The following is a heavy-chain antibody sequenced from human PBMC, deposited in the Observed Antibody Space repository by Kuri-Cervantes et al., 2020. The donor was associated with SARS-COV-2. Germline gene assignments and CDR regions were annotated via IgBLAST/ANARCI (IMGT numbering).Heavy chain of an antibody. V-gene: IGHV4-59*12. D-gene: IGHD5-18*01. CDR2: IYCSGST. CDR1: GGSISSYY. CDR3: ARATAMAPYYYYYYYMDV. J-gene: IGHJ6*03. Sequence: GSLRLSCTVSGGSISSYYWSWIRQPPGKGLEWIGYIYCSGSTNYNPSLKSRVTISVDTSKNQFSLKLSSVTAADTAVYYCARATAMAPYYYYYYYMDVWGKGTTVTVSS.